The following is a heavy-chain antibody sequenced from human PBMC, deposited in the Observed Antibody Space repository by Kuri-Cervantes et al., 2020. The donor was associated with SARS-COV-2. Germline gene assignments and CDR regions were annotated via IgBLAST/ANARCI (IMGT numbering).Heavy chain of an antibody. CDR3: ARDRDDSSGYYYFDY. J-gene: IGHJ4*02. CDR1: GFTFSSYA. V-gene: IGHV3-30*04. Sequence: GGSLRLSCAASGFTFSSYAMHWVRQAPGKGLEWVAVISYDGSNKYYADSVKGRFTISRDNSKNTLYLQMNSLRAEDTAVYYCARDRDDSSGYYYFDYWGQGTLVTVSS. D-gene: IGHD3-22*01. CDR2: ISYDGSNK.